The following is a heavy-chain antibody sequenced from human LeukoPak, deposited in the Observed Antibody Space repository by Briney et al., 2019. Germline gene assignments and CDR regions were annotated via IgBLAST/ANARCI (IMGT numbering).Heavy chain of an antibody. J-gene: IGHJ4*02. D-gene: IGHD3-3*01. CDR2: ISWNSGSI. CDR1: GFTFDDYA. V-gene: IGHV3-9*01. CDR3: AKGTSIFGVVGFFDY. Sequence: GGSLRLSCAASGFTFDDYAMHWVRQAPGKGLEWVSGISWNSGSIGYADSVKGRFTISRDNAKNSLYLQMNGLRAEDTALYYCAKGTSIFGVVGFFDYWGQGTLVTVSS.